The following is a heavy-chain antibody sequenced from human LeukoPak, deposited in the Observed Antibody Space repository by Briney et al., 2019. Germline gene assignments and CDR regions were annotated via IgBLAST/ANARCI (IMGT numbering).Heavy chain of an antibody. Sequence: ASVKVSCKASGYTFTSYAMHWVRQAPGQRLEWMGWINAGNGNTKYSQKFQGRVTITRDTSASTAYMELSSLRSEDTAVYYCARLSISERKEWWFDPWGQGTLVTVSS. CDR3: ARLSISERKEWWFDP. CDR1: GYTFTSYA. V-gene: IGHV1-3*01. CDR2: INAGNGNT. J-gene: IGHJ5*02. D-gene: IGHD3-3*01.